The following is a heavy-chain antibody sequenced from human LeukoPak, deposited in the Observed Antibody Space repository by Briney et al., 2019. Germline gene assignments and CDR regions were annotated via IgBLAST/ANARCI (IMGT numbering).Heavy chain of an antibody. V-gene: IGHV1-18*04. Sequence: ASVKVSCKASGYTFTSYYMHWVRQAPGQGLEWMGWISAYNGNTNYAQKLQGRVTMTTDTSTSTAYMELRSLRSDDTAVYYCASSIAVAGQGDYWGQGTLVTVSS. CDR2: ISAYNGNT. J-gene: IGHJ4*02. D-gene: IGHD6-19*01. CDR3: ASSIAVAGQGDY. CDR1: GYTFTSYY.